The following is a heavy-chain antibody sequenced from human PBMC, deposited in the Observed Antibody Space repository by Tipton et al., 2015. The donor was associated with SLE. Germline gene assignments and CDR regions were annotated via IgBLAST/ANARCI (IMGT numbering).Heavy chain of an antibody. CDR1: GFTFNSYD. Sequence: SLRLSCADSGFTFNSYDMYWVRQGPGKGLEWVAVISSDGSNRYYADSVKGRFTISRDNSNNTLYLHMSSLRVEDTAVYYCAIEGIVVAFDAFDIWGQGTMVSVYS. CDR3: AIEGIVVAFDAFDI. CDR2: ISSDGSNR. V-gene: IGHV3-30*03. J-gene: IGHJ3*02. D-gene: IGHD2-15*01.